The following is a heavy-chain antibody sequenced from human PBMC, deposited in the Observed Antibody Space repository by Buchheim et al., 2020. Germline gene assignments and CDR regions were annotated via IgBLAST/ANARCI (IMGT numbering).Heavy chain of an antibody. CDR2: AYYSATT. J-gene: IGHJ4*02. V-gene: IGHV4-39*07. CDR1: GGSISSNTYH. CDR3: ASIGAYIYGSNWGFFDS. Sequence: QLQLQESGPGLVKPSETLSLTCTVSGGSISSNTYHWGWIRRPPGKGLEWIGRAYYSATTYYSTSLKSRFTISVDSPKNQFSLKLTSVTAADTAVYYCASIGAYIYGSNWGFFDSWGPGAL. D-gene: IGHD5-18*01.